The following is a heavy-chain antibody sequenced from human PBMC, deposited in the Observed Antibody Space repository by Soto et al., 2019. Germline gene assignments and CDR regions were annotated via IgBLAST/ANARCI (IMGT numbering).Heavy chain of an antibody. D-gene: IGHD2-21*02. CDR3: ARDPAYFGGGCYSGWFDP. V-gene: IGHV1-69*12. CDR1: GGTFSSYA. J-gene: IGHJ5*02. CDR2: IIPIFGTA. Sequence: QVQLVQSGAEVKKPGSSVKVSCKASGGTFSSYAISWVRQAPGQGLEWMGGIIPIFGTANYAQKFQGRVTITASEATSTAYMELSSLRSEDTAVYYRARDPAYFGGGCYSGWFDPCVQGTLVTVS.